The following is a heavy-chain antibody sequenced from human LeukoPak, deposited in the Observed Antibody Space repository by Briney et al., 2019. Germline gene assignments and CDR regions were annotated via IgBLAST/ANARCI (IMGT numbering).Heavy chain of an antibody. CDR1: GFTFSTYW. CDR2: INSDGSIT. J-gene: IGHJ3*01. D-gene: IGHD6-13*01. V-gene: IGHV3-74*01. Sequence: PGGSLRLSCAASGFTFSTYWMHWVRQAPGKGLVWVSRINSDGSITTYGDSVKGGFTISRDNAKNTLYLQMNSLRAEDTPVYYCAGGISATGGGWGQGTMVTVSS. CDR3: AGGISATGGG.